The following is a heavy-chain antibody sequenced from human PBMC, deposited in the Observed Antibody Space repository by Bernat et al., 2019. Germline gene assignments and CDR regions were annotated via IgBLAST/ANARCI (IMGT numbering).Heavy chain of an antibody. CDR2: TNHSGST. CDR1: GGSFSGYY. V-gene: IGHV4-34*01. J-gene: IGHJ4*02. Sequence: QVQLQQWGAGLLKPSETLSLTCAVYGGSFSGYYWSWIRQPPGKGLEWIGETNHSGSTNYNPSLKSRVTISVDTSKNQFSLKLSSVTAADTAVYYCASYYYGSGSYYNEAGYWGQGTLVTVSS. CDR3: ASYYYGSGSYYNEAGY. D-gene: IGHD3-10*01.